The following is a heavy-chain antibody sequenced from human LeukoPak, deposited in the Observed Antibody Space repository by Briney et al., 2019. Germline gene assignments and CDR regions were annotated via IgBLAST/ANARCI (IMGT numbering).Heavy chain of an antibody. CDR1: GGSISSSNW. Sequence: SGTLSLTCAVSGGSISSSNWWSWVRQPPGKGLEWIGEIYHSGSTNYNPSLKSRVTISVDKSKNQFSLKLSSVTAADTAVYYCARVWSSGWSEGAFDIWGQGNMVTVSS. V-gene: IGHV4-4*02. J-gene: IGHJ3*02. D-gene: IGHD6-19*01. CDR3: ARVWSSGWSEGAFDI. CDR2: IYHSGST.